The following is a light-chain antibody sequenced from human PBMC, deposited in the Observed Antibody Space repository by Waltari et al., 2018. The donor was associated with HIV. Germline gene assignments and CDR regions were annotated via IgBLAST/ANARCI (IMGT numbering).Light chain of an antibody. J-gene: IGLJ3*02. CDR2: GNT. CDR1: SSNIGANYD. CDR3: QSYDSTLSGWV. V-gene: IGLV1-40*01. Sequence: QSVLTQPPSVSGAPGQRVTISCTGTSSNIGANYDVHWYRQLPGTTPQFLIYGNTTRPSGVPDRFSGSKSGTSASLAITGLQPEDESDYHCQSYDSTLSGWVFGGGTKLTVL.